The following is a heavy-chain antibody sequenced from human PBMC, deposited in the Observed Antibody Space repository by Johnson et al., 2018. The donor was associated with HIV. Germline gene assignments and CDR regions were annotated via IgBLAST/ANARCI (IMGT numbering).Heavy chain of an antibody. J-gene: IGHJ3*02. CDR1: GFTVSSNY. V-gene: IGHV3-30*18. D-gene: IGHD4-23*01. CDR2: ISYDGSNK. Sequence: QVQLVESGGGLVKPGGSLRLSCAASGFTVSSNYMSWVRQAPGKGLEWVAVISYDGSNKYYADSVKGRFTISSDNSKNTLNVQMHSLRVDDTAVYYCAKRATVVSGSPSDAFDIWGQGTMVTVSS. CDR3: AKRATVVSGSPSDAFDI.